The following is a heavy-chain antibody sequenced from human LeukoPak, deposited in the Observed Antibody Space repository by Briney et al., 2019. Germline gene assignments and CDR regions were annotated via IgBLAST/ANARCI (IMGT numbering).Heavy chain of an antibody. D-gene: IGHD4-17*01. Sequence: SETLSLTCTVSGGSISSSSYYWGWIRQPPGKGLEWIGSIYYSGSTYYNPSLKSRVTISVDTSKNQFSLKLSSVTAADTAVYYCARTHDYGDYHESAFDYWGQGTLVTVSS. J-gene: IGHJ4*02. V-gene: IGHV4-39*07. CDR1: GGSISSSSYY. CDR2: IYYSGST. CDR3: ARTHDYGDYHESAFDY.